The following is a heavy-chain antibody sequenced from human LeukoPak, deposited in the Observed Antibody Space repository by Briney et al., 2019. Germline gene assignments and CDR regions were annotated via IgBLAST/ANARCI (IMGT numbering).Heavy chain of an antibody. D-gene: IGHD3-22*01. V-gene: IGHV3-23*01. Sequence: GGSLRLSCAASGFPFSSYAMSWVRQAPGKGLEWVSTTSGGGDSSYYADSVKGRFTISRDNSKNTLYLQMNSLRAEDTAGYYCAKDYYGSSGYYHYDAFDIWGQGTMVTVSS. CDR3: AKDYYGSSGYYHYDAFDI. CDR1: GFPFSSYA. CDR2: TSGGGDSS. J-gene: IGHJ3*02.